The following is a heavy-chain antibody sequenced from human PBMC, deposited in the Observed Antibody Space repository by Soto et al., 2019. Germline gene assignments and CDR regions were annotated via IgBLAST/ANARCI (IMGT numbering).Heavy chain of an antibody. CDR2: IIPIFGTA. Sequence: ASLNVACKASGGSFSRYAISWVRQAPGQGLEWMGGIIPIFGTANYAQKFQGRVTITADESTSTAYMELSSLRSEDTAVYYCARKLPPNAPDYYYYGMDVWGQGTTVTVSS. CDR3: ARKLPPNAPDYYYYGMDV. D-gene: IGHD2-15*01. V-gene: IGHV1-69*13. CDR1: GGSFSRYA. J-gene: IGHJ6*02.